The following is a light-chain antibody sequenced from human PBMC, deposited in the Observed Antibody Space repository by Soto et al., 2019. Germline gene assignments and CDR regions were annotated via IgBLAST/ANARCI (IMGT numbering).Light chain of an antibody. Sequence: QSVLTQPPSASGSPGQSVTISCTGSSGDVGGYNYVSWYQHHPGKAPKLIIYEVDKRSSGVPDRFSGSKSGNTASLTVSGLQAEDEADYYCSSHAAINVFGTGTKVTVL. CDR1: SGDVGGYNY. J-gene: IGLJ1*01. V-gene: IGLV2-8*01. CDR3: SSHAAINV. CDR2: EVD.